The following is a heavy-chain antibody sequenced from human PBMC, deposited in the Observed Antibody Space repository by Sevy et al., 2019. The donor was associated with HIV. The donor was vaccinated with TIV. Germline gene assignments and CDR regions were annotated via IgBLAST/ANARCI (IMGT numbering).Heavy chain of an antibody. V-gene: IGHV3-23*01. Sequence: GGSLRLSCAASGFTFSTYAMSWVRQAPGKGLEWVSGISGSGGKTYYADSVKGRVTISRDNSKNTLYLQMNSLRAEDRAVYDCAKGPSGEGLLSAFEIWGQGTMVTVSS. CDR3: AKGPSGEGLLSAFEI. CDR2: ISGSGGKT. CDR1: GFTFSTYA. D-gene: IGHD3-3*01. J-gene: IGHJ3*02.